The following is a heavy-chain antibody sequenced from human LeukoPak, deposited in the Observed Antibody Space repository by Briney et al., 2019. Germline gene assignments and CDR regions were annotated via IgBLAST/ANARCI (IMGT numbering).Heavy chain of an antibody. CDR1: GFTFSSYS. Sequence: GGSLRLSCAASGFTFSSYSMNWVRQAPGKGLEWVSYISSSSSTIYYADSVKGRFTISRDNAKNSLYLQMNSLRDEDTAVYYCARDRSSSICCGGDCYPPLPYVDYWGQGTLVTVSS. CDR2: ISSSSSTI. V-gene: IGHV3-48*02. J-gene: IGHJ4*02. D-gene: IGHD2-21*02. CDR3: ARDRSSSICCGGDCYPPLPYVDY.